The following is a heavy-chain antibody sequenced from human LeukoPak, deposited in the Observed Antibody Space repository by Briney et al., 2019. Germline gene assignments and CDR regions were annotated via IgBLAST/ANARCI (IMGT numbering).Heavy chain of an antibody. CDR2: ISYSGST. Sequence: SETLSLICTVSGGSINSYYWSWIRQPPGKGLESIGYISYSGSTNYNPSLKSRVTISVDMSKNQFSLKLSPVTAADTAIYYCARGPTTDYFDLWGQGTLVTVSS. D-gene: IGHD4-17*01. CDR3: ARGPTTDYFDL. CDR1: GGSINSYY. V-gene: IGHV4-59*08. J-gene: IGHJ4*02.